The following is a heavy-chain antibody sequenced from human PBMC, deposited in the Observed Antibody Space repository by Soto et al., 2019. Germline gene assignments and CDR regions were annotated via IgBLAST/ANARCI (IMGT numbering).Heavy chain of an antibody. CDR3: ARVYYYDSSGYSPPAFDI. CDR1: GYTFTSYA. V-gene: IGHV1-3*01. CDR2: INADNGNT. Sequence: ASVKVSCKASGYTFTSYAMHWVRQAPGQRLEWMGWINADNGNTKYSQKLQGRVTITTDTSTSTAYMELRSLRSDDTAVYYCARVYYYDSSGYSPPAFDIWGQGAMVTVSS. D-gene: IGHD3-22*01. J-gene: IGHJ3*02.